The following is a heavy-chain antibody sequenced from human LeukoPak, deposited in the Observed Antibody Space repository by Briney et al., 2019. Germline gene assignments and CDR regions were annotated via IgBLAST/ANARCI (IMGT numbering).Heavy chain of an antibody. Sequence: PGGSLRLSCAASGFTFSSYAMSWVRQAPGKGLEWVAVISYDGSNKYYADSVKGRFTISRDNSKNTLYLQMNSLRAEDTAVYYCARGKLENDYGDYGGSVYWGQGTLVTVSS. CDR1: GFTFSSYA. CDR2: ISYDGSNK. V-gene: IGHV3-30*04. J-gene: IGHJ4*02. D-gene: IGHD4-17*01. CDR3: ARGKLENDYGDYGGSVY.